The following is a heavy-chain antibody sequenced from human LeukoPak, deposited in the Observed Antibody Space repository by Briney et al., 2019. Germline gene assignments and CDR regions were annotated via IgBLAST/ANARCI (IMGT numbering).Heavy chain of an antibody. V-gene: IGHV3-7*01. J-gene: IGHJ4*02. CDR1: KLTFSNYW. CDR3: ARDLSLTMVRGVID. Sequence: GGSLRLSCAASKLTFSNYWMNWVRQAPGKGLEWVANIRQDGTDRSYVDSVKGRFTISRDNAKNTLFLQMNSLRAEDTAVYYCARDLSLTMVRGVIDWGQGTLVTVSS. D-gene: IGHD3-10*01. CDR2: IRQDGTDR.